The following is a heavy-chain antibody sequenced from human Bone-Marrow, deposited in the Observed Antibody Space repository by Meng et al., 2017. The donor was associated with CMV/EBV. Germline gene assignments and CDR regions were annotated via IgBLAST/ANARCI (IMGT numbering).Heavy chain of an antibody. V-gene: IGHV4-38-2*02. CDR1: GYSISSGYY. J-gene: IGHJ4*02. D-gene: IGHD6-6*01. CDR3: AKGRASPYYFDY. Sequence: GSLRLSCTVSGYSISSGYYWGWIRQPPGKGLEWIGSIYHSGSTYYNPSLKSRVTTSVDPSKNQFSLKLSSATAADTAVYYCAKGRASPYYFDYWGQGTLVTVSS. CDR2: IYHSGST.